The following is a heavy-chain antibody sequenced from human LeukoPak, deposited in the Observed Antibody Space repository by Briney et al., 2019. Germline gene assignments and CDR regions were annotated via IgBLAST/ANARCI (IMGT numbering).Heavy chain of an antibody. CDR1: GYSSSNDW. D-gene: IGHD1-14*01. J-gene: IGHJ2*01. CDR3: ARRSGGSTWYFDF. V-gene: IGHV5-51*01. Sequence: NLGESLKISSNGSGYSSSNDWIGWVRQMPGKGLEWMGIIYPGDSDTKYSPSFQGQVTISPDKSISTAYLQWSSLKASDTAMFYCARRSGGSTWYFDFWGRGTLVTVPS. CDR2: IYPGDSDT.